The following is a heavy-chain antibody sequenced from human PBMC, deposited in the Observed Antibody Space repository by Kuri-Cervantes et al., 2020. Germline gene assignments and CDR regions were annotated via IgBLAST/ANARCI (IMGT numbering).Heavy chain of an antibody. CDR3: ARGDDYVWGTCLFDY. J-gene: IGHJ4*02. Sequence: SETLSLTCTVSGGSVSSYCWSWIRQPPGKGLEWIANIYDSGSTNYNPSLEGRATITLDTSKNQFSLKVRSVTAADTAVYYCARGDDYVWGTCLFDYWGQGTLVTGSS. D-gene: IGHD3-16*01. CDR2: IYDSGST. V-gene: IGHV4-59*02. CDR1: GGSVSSYC.